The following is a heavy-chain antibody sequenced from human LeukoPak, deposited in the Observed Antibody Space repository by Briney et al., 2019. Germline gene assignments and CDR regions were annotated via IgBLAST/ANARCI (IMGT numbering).Heavy chain of an antibody. CDR3: AKDLRPHADNYFDY. CDR1: GFTFDDYT. Sequence: PGGSLRLSCAASGFTFDDYTMHWVRQAPGKGLEWVSIISWDGGSKYYADSVKGRFTISRVNSKNSLYLQMHSLRTEDTALYYCAKDLRPHADNYFDYWGQGTLVTVSS. CDR2: ISWDGGSK. V-gene: IGHV3-43*01. J-gene: IGHJ4*02.